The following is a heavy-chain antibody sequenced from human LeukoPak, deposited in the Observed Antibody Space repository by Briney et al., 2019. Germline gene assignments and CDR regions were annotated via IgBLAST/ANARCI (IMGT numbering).Heavy chain of an antibody. J-gene: IGHJ4*02. D-gene: IGHD2/OR15-2a*01. CDR1: GFTFSRFA. V-gene: IGHV3-23*01. Sequence: GGSLRLSCAASGFTFSRFAMSWVRQAPGKGLEWVSGFSGSGGSTYYAESVRGRFTVSRGYSKNTLYLQMKSLRVEDTAFYYCARDLSYFDYWGQGTLVTVSS. CDR2: FSGSGGST. CDR3: ARDLSYFDY.